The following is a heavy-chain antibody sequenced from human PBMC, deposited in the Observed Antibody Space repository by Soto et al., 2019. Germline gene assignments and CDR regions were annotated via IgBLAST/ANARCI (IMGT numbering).Heavy chain of an antibody. J-gene: IGHJ6*02. CDR3: ARFCSTSGSRHPLKSPGLDV. V-gene: IGHV4-61*01. CDR2: IYNTGST. Sequence: PLETLFLTCTVSGDSVSSGRYYCIWIRQPPGKGLEWIGYIYNTGSTNYNPSLKSRVTISIDTSKNQMSLKLISVAAADTAVYYCARFCSTSGSRHPLKSPGLDVWGQGTTVTGSS. D-gene: IGHD1-1*01. CDR1: GDSVSSGRYY.